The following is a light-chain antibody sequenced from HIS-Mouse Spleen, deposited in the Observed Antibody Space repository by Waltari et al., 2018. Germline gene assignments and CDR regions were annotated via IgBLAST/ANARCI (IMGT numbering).Light chain of an antibody. CDR1: QSISSY. CDR2: AAS. J-gene: IGKJ1*01. Sequence: DIQMTQSPSSLSVSVGDRVTITCRASQSISSYLNWYQQKPGKAPKLLIYAASSLQSGVPSRFSGSGSGTDFTLTISSLQPEDFATYYCQQSYSTPGTFGQGTKVEIK. CDR3: QQSYSTPGT. V-gene: IGKV1-39*01.